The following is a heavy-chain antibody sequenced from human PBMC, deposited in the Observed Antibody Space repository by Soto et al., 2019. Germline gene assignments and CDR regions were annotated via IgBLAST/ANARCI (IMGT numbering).Heavy chain of an antibody. Sequence: KPSETLSLTCTVSGGSVSSGSYYWSWIRQPPGKGLEWIGYIYYSGSTNYNPSLKSRVTISVDTSKNQFSLKLSSVTAADTAVYYCARDPIFGVVSPYYYGMDVWGQGTTVTV. CDR3: ARDPIFGVVSPYYYGMDV. CDR2: IYYSGST. CDR1: GGSVSSGSYY. J-gene: IGHJ6*02. D-gene: IGHD3-3*01. V-gene: IGHV4-61*01.